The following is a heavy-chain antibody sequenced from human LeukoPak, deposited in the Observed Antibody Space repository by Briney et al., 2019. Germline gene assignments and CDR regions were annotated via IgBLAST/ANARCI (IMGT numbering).Heavy chain of an antibody. Sequence: PGGSLRLSCAASGFTFSSYAMSWVRQAPGKGLEWVSAISGSGGSTYYADSVKGRFTISRDNSKNTLYLQMNSLRAEDTALYYCAKDYGSGSYKSPSFKYYYYYGMDVWGQGTTVTVSS. J-gene: IGHJ6*02. D-gene: IGHD3-10*01. CDR2: ISGSGGST. V-gene: IGHV3-23*01. CDR3: AKDYGSGSYKSPSFKYYYYYGMDV. CDR1: GFTFSSYA.